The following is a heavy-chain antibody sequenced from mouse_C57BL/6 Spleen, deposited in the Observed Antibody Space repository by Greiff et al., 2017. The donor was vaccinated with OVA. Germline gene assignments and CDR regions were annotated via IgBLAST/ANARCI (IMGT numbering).Heavy chain of an antibody. J-gene: IGHJ2*01. CDR3: ARSGISTMVTTNYFGC. Sequence: VKLQESGAELVRPGTSVKVSCKASGYAFTNYLIEWVKQRPGQGLEWIGVINPGSGGTNYNEKFKGKATLTADKSSSTAYVRLSRLASEDCAVYFGARSGISTMVTTNYFGCWGQGTTLAVSS. D-gene: IGHD2-2*01. V-gene: IGHV1-54*01. CDR2: INPGSGGT. CDR1: GYAFTNYL.